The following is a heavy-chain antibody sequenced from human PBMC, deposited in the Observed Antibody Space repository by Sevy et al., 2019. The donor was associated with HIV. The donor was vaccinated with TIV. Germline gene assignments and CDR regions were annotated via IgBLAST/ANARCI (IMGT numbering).Heavy chain of an antibody. CDR3: ARDCSSTSCLWGLDV. V-gene: IGHV3-7*03. J-gene: IGHJ6*02. CDR1: GFTFSNYW. D-gene: IGHD2-2*01. CDR2: VKKDGSEK. Sequence: GGSLRLSCAASGFTFSNYWMSWVRQAPGKGLEWVANVKKDGSEKYYVDSVKGRFTISRDNAKNSLFLQMNSLRAEDRALYYGARDCSSTSCLWGLDVWGQGTTVTVSS.